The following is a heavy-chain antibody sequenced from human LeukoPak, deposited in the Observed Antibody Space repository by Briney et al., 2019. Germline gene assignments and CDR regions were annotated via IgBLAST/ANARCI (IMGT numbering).Heavy chain of an antibody. Sequence: APVKVSCKASGYTFTGYYMHWVRQAPVQGLEWMGWINPNSGGTNYAQKFQGRVTMTRDTSISTAYMELSRLRSDDTAVYYCARASSTSLLPFYYYYMDVWGKGTTVTVSS. CDR2: INPNSGGT. J-gene: IGHJ6*03. V-gene: IGHV1-2*02. CDR1: GYTFTGYY. D-gene: IGHD2-2*01. CDR3: ARASSTSLLPFYYYYMDV.